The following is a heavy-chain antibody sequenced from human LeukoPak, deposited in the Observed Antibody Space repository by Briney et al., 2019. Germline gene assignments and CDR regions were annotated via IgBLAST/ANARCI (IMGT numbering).Heavy chain of an antibody. V-gene: IGHV4-61*05. Sequence: SETLSLTCTVSGGSISSSSYYWSWIRQPPGKGLEWIGYIYYTGSTNYNPSLKSRVSISVDTSKNQFSLKLSSVTAADTAVYYCARHVYYGSRARSALGYWGQGTLVTVSS. CDR3: ARHVYYGSRARSALGY. D-gene: IGHD3-10*01. CDR2: IYYTGST. CDR1: GGSISSSSYY. J-gene: IGHJ4*02.